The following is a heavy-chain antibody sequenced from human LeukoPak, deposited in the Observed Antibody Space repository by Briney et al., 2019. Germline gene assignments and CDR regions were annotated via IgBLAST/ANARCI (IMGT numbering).Heavy chain of an antibody. CDR3: ARVTGPTSTVVRGVIIPTFDY. V-gene: IGHV3-53*01. J-gene: IGHJ4*02. CDR2: IYSGGST. CDR1: GFTVSNNY. D-gene: IGHD3-10*01. Sequence: GGSLRLSCAASGFTVSNNYMSWVRQAPGKGLEWVSIIYSGGSTYYVDSVKGRFTISRDNSKNTLYLQMNSLRAEDTAIYYCARVTGPTSTVVRGVIIPTFDYWGQGTLVTVSS.